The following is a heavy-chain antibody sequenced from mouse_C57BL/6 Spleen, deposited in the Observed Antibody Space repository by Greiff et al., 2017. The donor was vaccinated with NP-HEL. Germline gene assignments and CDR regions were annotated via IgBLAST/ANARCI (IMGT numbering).Heavy chain of an antibody. J-gene: IGHJ2*01. CDR2: INPSSGYT. D-gene: IGHD1-1*01. Sequence: QVHVKQSGAELAKPGASVKLSCKASGYTFTSYWMHWVKQRPGQGLEWIGYINPSSGYTKYNQKFKDKATLTADKSSSTAYMQLSSLTYEDSAVFYCARDYGSSFDYGGKGTTLTVST. CDR1: GYTFTSYW. V-gene: IGHV1-7*01. CDR3: ARDYGSSFDY.